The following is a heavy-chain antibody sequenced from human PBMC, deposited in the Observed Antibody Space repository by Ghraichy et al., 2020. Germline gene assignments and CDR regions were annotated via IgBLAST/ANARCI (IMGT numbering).Heavy chain of an antibody. D-gene: IGHD6-13*01. CDR2: IDWDDDK. CDR1: GVSLSTSGMR. V-gene: IGHV2-70*04. Sequence: SGPTLVKPTQTLTLTCSLAGVSLSTSGMRVTWIRQPPGRDLEWLARIDWDDDKFYSTSLKTRLSISKDTSKNQVVLTVTNLDPLDTATYFWTRIQGPPGTVKGMDVWGQGTTVIVSS. CDR3: TRIQGPPGTVKGMDV. J-gene: IGHJ6*02.